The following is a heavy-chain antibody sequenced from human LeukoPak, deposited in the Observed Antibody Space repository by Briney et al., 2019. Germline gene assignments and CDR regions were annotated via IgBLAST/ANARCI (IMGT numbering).Heavy chain of an antibody. V-gene: IGHV4-34*01. CDR1: GGSFSGYY. Sequence: NPSETLSLTCAVYGGSFSGYYWSWIRQPPGKGLEWIGEINHSGSTNYNPSLKSRVTISVDTSKNQFSLKLSSVTAAVTAVYYCARGSIYYDSSGYYSFDYWGQGTLVTVSS. CDR3: ARGSIYYDSSGYYSFDY. D-gene: IGHD3-22*01. J-gene: IGHJ4*02. CDR2: INHSGST.